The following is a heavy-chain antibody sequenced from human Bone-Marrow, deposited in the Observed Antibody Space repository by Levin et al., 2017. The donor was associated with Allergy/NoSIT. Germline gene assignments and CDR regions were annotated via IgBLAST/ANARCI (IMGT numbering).Heavy chain of an antibody. CDR1: GFTFSGSD. CDR2: IRSKGYNYAT. V-gene: IGHV3-73*01. J-gene: IGHJ6*02. CDR3: SRPGFYYYGMDI. Sequence: GESLKISCAASGFTFSGSDMHWVRQASGKGLEWLGHIRSKGYNYATAYAGSVKGRFTISRDDSKNTAYLQMNSLKSEDSAVYYCSRPGFYYYGMDIWGQGTTVTVSS.